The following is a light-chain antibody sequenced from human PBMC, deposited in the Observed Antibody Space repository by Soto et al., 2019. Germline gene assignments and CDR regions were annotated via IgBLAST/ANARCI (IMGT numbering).Light chain of an antibody. V-gene: IGLV1-44*01. Sequence: QSVLTQPTSASGTPGQRVTMSCSGSSFKIGTNNVNWYQQLPGTAPKLLIYSNNQRPSGVPDRFSGSKSGTSASLAISGLQSEDEADYYCAAWDDSLNTYVFGSGTKVTVL. CDR2: SNN. CDR3: AAWDDSLNTYV. J-gene: IGLJ1*01. CDR1: SFKIGTNN.